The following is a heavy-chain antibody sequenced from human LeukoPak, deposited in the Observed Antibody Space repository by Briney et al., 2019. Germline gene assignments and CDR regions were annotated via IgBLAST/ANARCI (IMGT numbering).Heavy chain of an antibody. J-gene: IGHJ5*02. CDR3: ARGFASGWYSRYDP. CDR1: GDPVSRGSYY. Sequence: PSETLSLTCTVSGDPVSRGSYYWSWIRQPPGKELEWIGYVYHTGSTNYNPYLKSRVPISVDTSKNEFSLKMTSVTAADTAVYYCARGFASGWYSRYDPWGQGTLVTVSS. V-gene: IGHV4-61*01. CDR2: VYHTGST. D-gene: IGHD6-19*01.